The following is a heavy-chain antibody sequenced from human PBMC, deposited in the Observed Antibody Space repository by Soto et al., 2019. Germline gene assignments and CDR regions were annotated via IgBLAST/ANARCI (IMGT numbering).Heavy chain of an antibody. CDR1: VFTFSQAW. Sequence: SCAASVFTFSQAWMSPVRQTPGKGLEWVGRIKSKTDGGTTDYAAPVKGRFTISRDDSKNTLYLQMNSLKTEDTAVYYCTLYPSAHRYYPFDAAFASWGQGTMVTVSS. CDR2: IKSKTDGGTT. V-gene: IGHV3-15*01. J-gene: IGHJ3*02. D-gene: IGHD1-26*01. CDR3: TLYPSAHRYYPFDAAFAS.